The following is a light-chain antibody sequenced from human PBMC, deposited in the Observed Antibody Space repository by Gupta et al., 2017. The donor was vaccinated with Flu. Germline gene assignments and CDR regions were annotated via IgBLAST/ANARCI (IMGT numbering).Light chain of an antibody. J-gene: IGLJ1*01. CDR3: HVWDSSSDQNV. CDR1: NIGSKS. CDR2: NDN. V-gene: IGLV3-21*02. Sequence: GGNNIGSKSFHWYQQRPGQAPVLVVYNDNDRPSGSPERFSCSNSGNTATLTINRVGAGDEADYYCHVWDSSSDQNVFGTGTKVTVL.